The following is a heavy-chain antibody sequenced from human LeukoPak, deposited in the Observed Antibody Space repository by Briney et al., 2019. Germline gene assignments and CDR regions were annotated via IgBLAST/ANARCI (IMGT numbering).Heavy chain of an antibody. J-gene: IGHJ5*02. V-gene: IGHV4-31*03. CDR2: IYYSGST. D-gene: IGHD2-2*03. CDR3: ARDRTTMDGYNWFDP. Sequence: SETLSLTCTVSGGSISSGGYYWSWIRQHPGKGLEWIGYIYYSGSTYYNPSLKSRVTISVDTSKNQFSLKLSSVTAADTAVCYCARDRTTMDGYNWFDPWGQGTLVTVSS. CDR1: GGSISSGGYY.